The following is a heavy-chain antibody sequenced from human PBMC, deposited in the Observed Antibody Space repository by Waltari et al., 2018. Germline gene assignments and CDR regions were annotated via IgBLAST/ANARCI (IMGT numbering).Heavy chain of an antibody. J-gene: IGHJ4*02. D-gene: IGHD1-7*01. CDR3: ATYLDNWNLNYFDY. Sequence: QVQLQESGPGLVKPSDTLSLPCAVPGSPISSVYSCGCIRQPPGKGLEWFGDIYHSGSTYYNPSLKSRVTISVDTSKNQFSLKLSSVTAADTAVYYCATYLDNWNLNYFDYWGQGTLVTVSS. CDR2: IYHSGST. V-gene: IGHV4-38-2*01. CDR1: GSPISSVYS.